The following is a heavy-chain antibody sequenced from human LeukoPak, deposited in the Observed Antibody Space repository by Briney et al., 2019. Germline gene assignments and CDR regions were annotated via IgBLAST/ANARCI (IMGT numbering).Heavy chain of an antibody. CDR1: GGSFSGYY. CDR3: ARGGSDYGDYVGAFDI. D-gene: IGHD4-17*01. J-gene: IGHJ3*02. V-gene: IGHV4-34*01. Sequence: SETLSLTCAVYGGSFSGYYWSWIRQPPGKGLEWIGEINHSGSTNYNPSLKSRVKSRVTKSLDTSKNQFSLKLGSVTAADTAVYYCARGGSDYGDYVGAFDIWGQGTMVTVSS. CDR2: INHSGST.